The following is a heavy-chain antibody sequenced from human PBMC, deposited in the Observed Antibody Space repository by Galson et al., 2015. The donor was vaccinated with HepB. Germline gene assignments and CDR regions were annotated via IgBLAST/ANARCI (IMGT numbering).Heavy chain of an antibody. CDR2: INHSGRT. CDR1: GGSFSNYH. Sequence: LSLTCAVYGGSFSNYHWTWIRQSPGKGLEWIGEINHSGRTSSNPSLKSRVTITVDTSKNQFSLKVTSVTAADTAVYYCARGTGRQFLLDYDYYGMDVWGQGTTVTASS. J-gene: IGHJ6*01. V-gene: IGHV4-34*01. CDR3: ARGTGRQFLLDYDYYGMDV. D-gene: IGHD2-21*01.